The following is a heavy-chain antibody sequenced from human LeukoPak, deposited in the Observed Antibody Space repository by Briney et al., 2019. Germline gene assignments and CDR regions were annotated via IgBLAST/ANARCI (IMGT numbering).Heavy chain of an antibody. Sequence: QAGGSLRLSCAASGFTFSSYWMSWVRQAPGEGLEWVANIKQDGSEKYYVDSVKGRFTISRDNAKNSLYLQMNSLRAEDTAVYYCARSIGGYYFDYWGQGTLVTVSS. J-gene: IGHJ4*02. CDR2: IKQDGSEK. V-gene: IGHV3-7*01. D-gene: IGHD1-26*01. CDR1: GFTFSSYW. CDR3: ARSIGGYYFDY.